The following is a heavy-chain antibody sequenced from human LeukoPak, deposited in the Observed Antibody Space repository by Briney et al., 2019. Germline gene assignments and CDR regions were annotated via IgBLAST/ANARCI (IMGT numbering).Heavy chain of an antibody. Sequence: GGSLRLSCAASEFTFSSYAMNWVRQAPGKVLEWVSAMSGSGGSTYYADSVKGRFTISRDNSKNTLYLQMNSLTAEDTAIYYCARDQTGTTGYFDYWGQGTWVTVSS. CDR3: ARDQTGTTGYFDY. CDR2: MSGSGGST. D-gene: IGHD1-1*01. J-gene: IGHJ4*02. V-gene: IGHV3-23*01. CDR1: EFTFSSYA.